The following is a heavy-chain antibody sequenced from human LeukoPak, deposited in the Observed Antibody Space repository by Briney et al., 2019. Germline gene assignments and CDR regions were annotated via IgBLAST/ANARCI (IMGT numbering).Heavy chain of an antibody. CDR1: GGSFSGYY. J-gene: IGHJ4*02. V-gene: IGHV4-34*01. CDR2: INHSGST. Sequence: SETLSLTCAVYGGSFSGYYWSWLRQPPGKGLEWIGEINHSGSTNYNPSLKSRVTISVDTSKNQFSLKLSSVTAADTAVYYCARNYYDSSGYYSEYYFDYWGQGTLVTVSS. D-gene: IGHD3-22*01. CDR3: ARNYYDSSGYYSEYYFDY.